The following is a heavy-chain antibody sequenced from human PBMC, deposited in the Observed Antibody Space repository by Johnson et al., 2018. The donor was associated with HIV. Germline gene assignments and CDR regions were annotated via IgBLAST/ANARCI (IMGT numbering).Heavy chain of an antibody. D-gene: IGHD3-10*01. CDR1: GCTFSSYD. V-gene: IGHV3-43D*03. CDR3: VKDSDTYYYGSGDAFDI. J-gene: IGHJ3*02. CDR2: IYSGGNT. Sequence: VQLVESGGGVVQPGRSLRLSCAASGCTFSSYDMHWVRQATGKGLEWVSVIYSGGNTYYADSVKGRFIISRDNSKESLYLQMNSLRAEDTALYFCVKDSDTYYYGSGDAFDIWGRGTMVTVSS.